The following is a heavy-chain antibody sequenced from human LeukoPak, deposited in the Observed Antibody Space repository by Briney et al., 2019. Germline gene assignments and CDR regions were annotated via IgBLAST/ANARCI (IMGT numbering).Heavy chain of an antibody. CDR3: ARDRDGYGYFDY. Sequence: GGSLRLSCAASGFTFSNYAMTWVRQAPGKGLEWVSSISGSGGNTDYADSVKGRFTISRDSSKNTLYLQLNSLRAEDTAVYYCARDRDGYGYFDYWGQGTLVTVSS. CDR1: GFTFSNYA. V-gene: IGHV3-23*01. J-gene: IGHJ4*02. CDR2: ISGSGGNT. D-gene: IGHD5-24*01.